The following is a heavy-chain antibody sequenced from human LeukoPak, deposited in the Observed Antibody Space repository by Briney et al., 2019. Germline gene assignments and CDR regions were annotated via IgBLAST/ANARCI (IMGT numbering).Heavy chain of an antibody. D-gene: IGHD6-6*01. CDR1: GYTFTIYG. CDR3: AREGGLEYSSSGNDY. CDR2: ISAYNGNT. V-gene: IGHV1-18*01. J-gene: IGHJ4*02. Sequence: ASVKVSCKASGYTFTIYGISWVRQAPGQGLEWMGWISAYNGNTNYAQNLQGRVTMTTDTSTITAYMELRSLRSDDTAVYYCAREGGLEYSSSGNDYWGKGTLVTVSS.